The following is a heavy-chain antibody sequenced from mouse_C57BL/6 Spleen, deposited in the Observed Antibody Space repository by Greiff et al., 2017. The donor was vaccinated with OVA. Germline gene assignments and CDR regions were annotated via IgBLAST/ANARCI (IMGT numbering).Heavy chain of an antibody. D-gene: IGHD1-1*01. CDR2: IDPSDSET. CDR3: ASNYYGSKDWYFDV. CDR1: GYTFTSYW. Sequence: QVQLQQPGAELVRPGSSVKLSCKASGYTFTSYWMHWVKQRPIQGLEWIGNIDPSDSETHYNQKFKDKATLTVDKSSSTAYMQLSSLTSEDSAVYYCASNYYGSKDWYFDVWGTGTTVTVSS. J-gene: IGHJ1*03. V-gene: IGHV1-52*01.